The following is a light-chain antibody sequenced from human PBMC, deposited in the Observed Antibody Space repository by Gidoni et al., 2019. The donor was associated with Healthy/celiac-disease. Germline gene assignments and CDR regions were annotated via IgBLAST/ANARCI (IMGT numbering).Light chain of an antibody. J-gene: IGKJ4*01. CDR3: QQYDNLPFT. V-gene: IGKV1-33*01. CDR2: DAS. Sequence: DIQMTQSPSSLSASVGDRGTITCQASQDISNYLNWSQQKPAKAPKLLIYDASNLEKGVPSRFSGSGSGTDFTFTISSLQPEDIAIYYCQQYDNLPFTFGGXTKVEIK. CDR1: QDISNY.